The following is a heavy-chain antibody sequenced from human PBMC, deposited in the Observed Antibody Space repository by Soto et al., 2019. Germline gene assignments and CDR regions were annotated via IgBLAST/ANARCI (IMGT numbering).Heavy chain of an antibody. J-gene: IGHJ6*01. Sequence: GGSLRLSCAASGFTFSGYWMHWVRQAPGKGLVWGSRINSDGSSTMYADSVKGRFTMSRDNAEKTPYLQMSSLSAEDTAVYYCARGNYYCMDVWGQGTRVTVCS. CDR1: GFTFSGYW. V-gene: IGHV3-74*03. CDR2: INSDGSST. CDR3: ARGNYYCMDV.